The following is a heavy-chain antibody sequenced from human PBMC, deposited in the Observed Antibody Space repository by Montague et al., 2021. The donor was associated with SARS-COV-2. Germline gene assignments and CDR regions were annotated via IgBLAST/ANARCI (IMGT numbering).Heavy chain of an antibody. V-gene: IGHV3-30-3*01. Sequence: SLRLSCAASGFTFSNYAMHWVRQAPGKGLEWVAVISYDGSNKYYADSVKGRFTISRDNSKSTLYLQMNSLRAEDTAVYYCARDGWSTVVVVAATPGFDYWGQGTLVTVSS. J-gene: IGHJ4*02. CDR3: ARDGWSTVVVVAATPGFDY. D-gene: IGHD2-15*01. CDR1: GFTFSNYA. CDR2: ISYDGSNK.